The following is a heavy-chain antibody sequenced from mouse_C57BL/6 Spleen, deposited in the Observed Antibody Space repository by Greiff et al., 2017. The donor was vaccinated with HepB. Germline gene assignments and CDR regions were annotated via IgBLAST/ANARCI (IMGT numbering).Heavy chain of an antibody. V-gene: IGHV1-18*01. J-gene: IGHJ3*01. Sequence: EVQLQQSGPELVKPGASVKIPCKASGYTFTDYNMDWVKQSHGKSLEWIGDINPNNGGTIYNQKFKGKATLTVDKSSSTAYMELRSLTSEDTAVYYCARRRGYDGYYGGNWFAYWGQGTLVTVSA. CDR1: GYTFTDYN. D-gene: IGHD2-3*01. CDR2: INPNNGGT. CDR3: ARRRGYDGYYGGNWFAY.